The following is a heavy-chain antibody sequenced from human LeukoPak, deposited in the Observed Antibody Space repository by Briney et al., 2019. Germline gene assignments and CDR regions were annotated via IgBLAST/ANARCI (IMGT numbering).Heavy chain of an antibody. CDR2: IYYSGST. J-gene: IGHJ4*02. V-gene: IGHV4-39*07. CDR3: ASSNDYGDYAFEY. CDR1: GGSISSSSHY. D-gene: IGHD4-17*01. Sequence: SETLSLTCSFSGGSISSSSHYWDWIRQPPGEGLEWIGSIYYSGSTYYNPSLKSRVTISVDTSKNQFSLKLMSVTAADTAVYYCASSNDYGDYAFEYWGQGTLVTVSS.